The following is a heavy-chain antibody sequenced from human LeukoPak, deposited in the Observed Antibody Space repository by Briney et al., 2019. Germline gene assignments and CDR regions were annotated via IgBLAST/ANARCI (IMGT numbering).Heavy chain of an antibody. V-gene: IGHV1-8*01. CDR3: ARFELQNYYMDV. J-gene: IGHJ6*03. CDR2: MNPNSGNT. D-gene: IGHD1-1*01. Sequence: ASVKVSCKASGYTFTSYDINWVRQATGQGLEWMGWMNPNSGNTGYAQKFQGRVTMTRNTSISTAYMELSSLRSEDTAVYYCARFELQNYYMDVWGKGTTVTVSS. CDR1: GYTFTSYD.